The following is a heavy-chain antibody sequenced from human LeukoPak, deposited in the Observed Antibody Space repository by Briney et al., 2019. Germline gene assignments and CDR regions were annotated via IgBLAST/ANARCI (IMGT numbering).Heavy chain of an antibody. CDR3: AKEEGVDYYYYMDV. CDR2: ISWDGGST. CDR1: GFTFDDYA. Sequence: GGSLRLSCAASGFTFDDYAMHWVRQAPGEGLEWVSLISWDGGSTYYADSVKGRFTISRDNSKNSLYLQMNSLRAEDTALYYCAKEEGVDYYYYMDVWGKGTTVTVSS. D-gene: IGHD3-10*01. J-gene: IGHJ6*03. V-gene: IGHV3-43D*03.